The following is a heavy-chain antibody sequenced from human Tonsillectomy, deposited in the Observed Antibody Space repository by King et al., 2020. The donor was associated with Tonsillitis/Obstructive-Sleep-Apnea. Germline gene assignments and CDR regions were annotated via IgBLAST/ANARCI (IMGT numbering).Heavy chain of an antibody. CDR1: GFTFSSYI. V-gene: IGHV3-48*02. CDR3: ARDIGFHQY. Sequence: VQLVESGGGLVQPGGSLRLSCAASGFTFSSYIMNWVRQAPGKGLEWVSYISTSGRTIYYADSVKGRFTISRDNAKNSLYLQMNSLRDDDTAVYYCARDIGFHQYWGQGTLVTVSS. CDR2: ISTSGRTI. D-gene: IGHD2-15*01. J-gene: IGHJ4*02.